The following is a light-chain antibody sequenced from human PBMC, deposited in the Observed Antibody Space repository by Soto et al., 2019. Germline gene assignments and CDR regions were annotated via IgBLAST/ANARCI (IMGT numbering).Light chain of an antibody. CDR2: GAS. CDR1: ESISRDY. J-gene: IGKJ2*01. V-gene: IGKV3-20*01. Sequence: EIVLTQSPGPLSLPPGQRATLSCRASESISRDYLAWYQQRLGQAPRLLIYGASSGATGIPDRFSGSGSGTDFTLTISRLEPEDFAIYYCQQYGGVPYTFGQGTKLEIK. CDR3: QQYGGVPYT.